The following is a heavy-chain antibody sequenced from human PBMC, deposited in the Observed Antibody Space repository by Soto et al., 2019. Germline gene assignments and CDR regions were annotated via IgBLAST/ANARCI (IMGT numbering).Heavy chain of an antibody. CDR2: TYYRSKWYN. CDR1: GNSVAKNSAT. Sequence: SQTLSLNCAISGNSVAKNSATWNWIRQSPARGLEWLGRTYYRSKWYNDYAVSVKSRITINPDTSKNQFSLQLNSVTPEDTAVYYCARGSLRGGNWYFDLWGRGTLVTVPQ. J-gene: IGHJ2*01. CDR3: ARGSLRGGNWYFDL. V-gene: IGHV6-1*01. D-gene: IGHD3-16*01.